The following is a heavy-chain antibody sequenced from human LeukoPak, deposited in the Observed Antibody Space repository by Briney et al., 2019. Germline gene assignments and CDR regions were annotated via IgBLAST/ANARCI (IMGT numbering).Heavy chain of an antibody. CDR2: ISYDGSNK. J-gene: IGHJ4*02. CDR1: GFTFSSYG. D-gene: IGHD3-22*01. V-gene: IGHV3-30*18. Sequence: GGSLRLSCAASGFTFSSYGTHWVRQAPGKGLEWVAVISYDGSNKYYADSVKGRFTISRDNSKNTLYLQMNSLRAEDTAVYYCAKDLYYYDSSGLPPDYWGQGTLVTVSS. CDR3: AKDLYYYDSSGLPPDY.